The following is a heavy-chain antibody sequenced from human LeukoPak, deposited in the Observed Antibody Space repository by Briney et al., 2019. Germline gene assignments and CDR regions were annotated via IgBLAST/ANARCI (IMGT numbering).Heavy chain of an antibody. J-gene: IGHJ3*02. V-gene: IGHV4-39*01. CDR1: GGSISSSSYY. D-gene: IGHD3-3*01. Sequence: SETLSLTCTVSGGSISSSSYYWGWIRQPPGKGLEWFGSIYYSGSTYYNPSLKSRVTISVDTSKNQFSLKLSSVTAADTAVYYCSSLPLRFLEWLYAFDIWGQGTMVTVSS. CDR2: IYYSGST. CDR3: SSLPLRFLEWLYAFDI.